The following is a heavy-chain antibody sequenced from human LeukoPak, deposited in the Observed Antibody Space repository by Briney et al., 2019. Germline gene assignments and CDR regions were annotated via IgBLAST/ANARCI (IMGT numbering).Heavy chain of an antibody. V-gene: IGHV3-23*01. Sequence: GGSLRLSCAAFGFTFSNYAMSWVRQAPGKGLEWVSTVDAGGNNTVYANSVKGRFTISRDNPKNTLYLQMNSLRAEDTAVYFCAKAYSYGSGYYYSHFDYWGQGTLVTVSS. CDR2: VDAGGNNT. D-gene: IGHD3-10*01. J-gene: IGHJ4*02. CDR3: AKAYSYGSGYYYSHFDY. CDR1: GFTFSNYA.